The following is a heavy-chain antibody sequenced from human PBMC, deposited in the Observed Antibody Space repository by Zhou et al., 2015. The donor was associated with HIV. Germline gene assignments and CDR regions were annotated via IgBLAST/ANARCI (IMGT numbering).Heavy chain of an antibody. J-gene: IGHJ6*03. CDR1: GYTFTSYG. D-gene: IGHD3-3*01. CDR3: ARDHRITIFGVVIDTGNYYYMDV. CDR2: ISAYNGNT. V-gene: IGHV1-18*01. Sequence: QVQLVQSGAEVKKPGASVKVSCKASGYTFTSYGISWVRQAPGQGLEWMGWISAYNGNTNYAQKLQGRVTMTTDTSTSTAYMELRSLRSDDTAVYYCARDHRITIFGVVIDTGNYYYMDVWGKGTTVTVSS.